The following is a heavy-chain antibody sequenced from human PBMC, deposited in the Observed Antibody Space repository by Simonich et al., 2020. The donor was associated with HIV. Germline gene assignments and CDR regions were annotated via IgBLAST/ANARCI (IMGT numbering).Heavy chain of an antibody. CDR3: ARRSGYDLDY. D-gene: IGHD5-12*01. V-gene: IGHV4-34*01. CDR1: GGSFSGYY. Sequence: QVQLQQWGAGLLKPSETLSLTCAVYGGSFSGYYWNWLRQPPGKGLEWIGEIDHSESTNYNPSLKSRVTISVDTSKNQFSLKLSSVTAADTAVYYCARRSGYDLDYWGQGTLVTVSS. CDR2: IDHSEST. J-gene: IGHJ4*02.